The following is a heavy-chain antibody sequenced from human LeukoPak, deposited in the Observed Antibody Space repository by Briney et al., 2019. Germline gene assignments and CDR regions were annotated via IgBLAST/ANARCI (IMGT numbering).Heavy chain of an antibody. CDR3: ARHRHPLGEWLLPYDY. CDR2: IYYSGST. D-gene: IGHD3-3*01. V-gene: IGHV4-39*01. Sequence: SETLSLTCTVSGGSISSSSYYWGWIRQPPGKGLEWIGSIYYSGSTYYNPSLKSRVTISVDTSKNQFSLKLSSGTAADTAVYYCARHRHPLGEWLLPYDYWGQGTLVTVSS. CDR1: GGSISSSSYY. J-gene: IGHJ4*02.